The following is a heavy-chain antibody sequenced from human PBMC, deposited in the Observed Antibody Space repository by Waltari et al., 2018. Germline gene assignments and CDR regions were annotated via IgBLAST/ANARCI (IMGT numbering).Heavy chain of an antibody. CDR3: ARDKFDSSCYYGGFDY. V-gene: IGHV1-8*01. Sequence: QVQLVQSGAEVKKPGASVKVSCKASGYTFTSYDINWVRQATGKGLEWMGWMNPNRVNTGEPKKFQGRVTMTRNTSISTAYMELSSLRSEDTAVYYWARDKFDSSCYYGGFDYWGQGTLVTVSS. CDR2: MNPNRVNT. D-gene: IGHD3-22*01. CDR1: GYTFTSYD. J-gene: IGHJ4*02.